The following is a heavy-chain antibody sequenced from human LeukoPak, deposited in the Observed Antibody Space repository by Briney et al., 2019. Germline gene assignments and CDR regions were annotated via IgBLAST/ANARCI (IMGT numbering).Heavy chain of an antibody. V-gene: IGHV4-59*12. CDR1: GGSISSYY. Sequence: SETLSLTCTVSGGSISSYYWSWIRQPPGKGLEWIGYIYYSGSTNYNPSLKSRVTISVDRSKNQFSLKLSSVTAADTAVYYCAREFSYGFLAHRYYFDYWGQGTLVTVSS. CDR2: IYYSGST. J-gene: IGHJ4*02. CDR3: AREFSYGFLAHRYYFDY. D-gene: IGHD5-18*01.